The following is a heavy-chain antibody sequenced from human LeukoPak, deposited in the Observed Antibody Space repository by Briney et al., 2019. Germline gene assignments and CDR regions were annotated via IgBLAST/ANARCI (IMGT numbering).Heavy chain of an antibody. Sequence: SVKVSCKASGGTFSSYAISWVRQAPGQGLEWMGGIIPIFGTANYAQKFQGRVTITADESTSTAYMELSSLRFEDTAVYYCARDLDSYYYDSSGYYLDYWGQGTLVTVSS. CDR2: IIPIFGTA. CDR3: ARDLDSYYYDSSGYYLDY. J-gene: IGHJ4*02. V-gene: IGHV1-69*01. CDR1: GGTFSSYA. D-gene: IGHD3-22*01.